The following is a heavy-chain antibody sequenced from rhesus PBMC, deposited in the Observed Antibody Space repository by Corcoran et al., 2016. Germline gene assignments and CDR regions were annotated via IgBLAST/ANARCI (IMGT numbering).Heavy chain of an antibody. V-gene: IGHV4-165*02. CDR3: ARTGEVLPPIA. Sequence: QVQLQESGPGLVKPSETLSLTCAVSGGSISGYYWHWIRQPPGKGLGWIGYIGGSSGSTYYNPSLKSRVTISTDTSKNQFSLKLSSVTAADTAVYYCARTGEVLPPIAWGQGVLVTVSS. CDR1: GGSISGYY. J-gene: IGHJ4*01. CDR2: IGGSSGST. D-gene: IGHD2-15*01.